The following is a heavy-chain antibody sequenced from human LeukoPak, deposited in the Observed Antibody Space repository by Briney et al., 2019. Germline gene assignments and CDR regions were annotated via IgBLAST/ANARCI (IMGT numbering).Heavy chain of an antibody. Sequence: TSETLSLTCTVSGGSISSYYWSWIRQPPGKGLEWIGYIYYSGSTNYNPSLKSRVTMSVDTSKNQFSLKLSSVTAADTAVYYCARARYYDSSAGFDYWGQGTLVTVSS. CDR1: GGSISSYY. CDR2: IYYSGST. CDR3: ARARYYDSSAGFDY. D-gene: IGHD3-22*01. V-gene: IGHV4-59*01. J-gene: IGHJ4*02.